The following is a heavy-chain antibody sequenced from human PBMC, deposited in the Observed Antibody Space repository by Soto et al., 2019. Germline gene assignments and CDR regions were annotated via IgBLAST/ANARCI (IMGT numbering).Heavy chain of an antibody. V-gene: IGHV1-69*13. CDR1: GGTFSSYA. J-gene: IGHJ5*02. D-gene: IGHD5-18*01. Sequence: GASVKVSCKASGGTFSSYAISWVRQAPGQGLEWMGGIIPIFGTANYAQKFQGRVTITADESTSTAYMELSSLRSEDTAVYYCARGRYSYGPGLYSWFDPWGQGTLVTDSS. CDR2: IIPIFGTA. CDR3: ARGRYSYGPGLYSWFDP.